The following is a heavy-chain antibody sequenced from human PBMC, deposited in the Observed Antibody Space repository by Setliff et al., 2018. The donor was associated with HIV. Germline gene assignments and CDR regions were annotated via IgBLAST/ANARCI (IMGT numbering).Heavy chain of an antibody. CDR2: VYYDAST. J-gene: IGHJ6*02. Sequence: WIGTVYYDASTISTPSHKNRVIISEDTSKSQFSLNLNSVTAADTAVYYCARGGAYGLDVWGQGTAVTVSS. V-gene: IGHV4-59*08. CDR3: ARGGAYGLDV. D-gene: IGHD3-10*01.